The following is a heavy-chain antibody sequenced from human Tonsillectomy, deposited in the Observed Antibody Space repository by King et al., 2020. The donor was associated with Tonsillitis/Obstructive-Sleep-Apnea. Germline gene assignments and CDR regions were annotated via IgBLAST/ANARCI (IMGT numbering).Heavy chain of an antibody. CDR1: GFTISSYW. CDR2: IKQDGSEK. J-gene: IGHJ4*02. Sequence: VQLVGSGGGLVQSGGSLRLSCAASGFTISSYWMSWVRQAPGKGLEWVANIKQDGSEKHYVDSVKGRFTISRDNAKNSLYLQLNSLRAEETAVYYCAREGGHGMGFDYWGQGTLVTDSS. V-gene: IGHV3-7*01. CDR3: AREGGHGMGFDY. D-gene: IGHD3-16*01.